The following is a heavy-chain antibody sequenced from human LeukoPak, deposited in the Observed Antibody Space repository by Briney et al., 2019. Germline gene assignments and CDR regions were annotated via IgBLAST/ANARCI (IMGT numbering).Heavy chain of an antibody. CDR3: ARGSSWYGRIDY. CDR2: IIPILGIA. J-gene: IGHJ4*02. V-gene: IGHV1-69*04. D-gene: IGHD6-13*01. CDR1: GGTFSSYA. Sequence: SVKVSCTASGGTFSSYAISWVRQAPGQGLEWMGRIIPILGIANYAQKFQGRVTITADKSTSTAYMELSSLRSEDTAVYYCARGSSWYGRIDYWGQGTLVTVSS.